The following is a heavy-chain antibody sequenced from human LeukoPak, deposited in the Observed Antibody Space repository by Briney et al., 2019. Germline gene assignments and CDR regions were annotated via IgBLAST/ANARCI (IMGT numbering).Heavy chain of an antibody. V-gene: IGHV1-46*01. CDR3: ARNPPTYYCSGGSCYHYYYYMDV. Sequence: ASVKVSCKASGYTFTSYYMHWVRQAPGQGLEWMGIINPSGGSTSYAQKFQGRVTMTRDMSTSTVYMELSSLRSEDTAVYYCARNPPTYYCSGGSCYHYYYYMDVWGKGTTVTVSS. CDR1: GYTFTSYY. D-gene: IGHD2-15*01. J-gene: IGHJ6*03. CDR2: INPSGGST.